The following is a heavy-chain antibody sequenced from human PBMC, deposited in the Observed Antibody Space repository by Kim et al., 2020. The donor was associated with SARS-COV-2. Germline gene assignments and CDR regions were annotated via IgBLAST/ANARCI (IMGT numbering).Heavy chain of an antibody. D-gene: IGHD3-10*01. Sequence: GSEKYYVDSVKGRFTISRDNAKKILFLQMDILRAEDTAVYYCARGRGLDTWGQGTLVTVSS. J-gene: IGHJ5*02. CDR3: ARGRGLDT. CDR2: GSEK. V-gene: IGHV3-7*04.